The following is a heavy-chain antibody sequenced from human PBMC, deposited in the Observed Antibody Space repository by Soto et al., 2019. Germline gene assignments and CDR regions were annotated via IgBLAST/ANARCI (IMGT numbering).Heavy chain of an antibody. Sequence: EVEVLESGGGLVQPGGSLRLSCAASGFTFSAYVMSWVRQAPGKGLEWVSSITSSGGGTYYADSVKGRFTISRDNSKNTLYLQMNSLRAEDTAVYYCAIGPSGPPDYWGQGTLVTVSS. CDR3: AIGPSGPPDY. V-gene: IGHV3-23*01. CDR1: GFTFSAYV. CDR2: ITSSGGGT. J-gene: IGHJ4*02. D-gene: IGHD3-10*01.